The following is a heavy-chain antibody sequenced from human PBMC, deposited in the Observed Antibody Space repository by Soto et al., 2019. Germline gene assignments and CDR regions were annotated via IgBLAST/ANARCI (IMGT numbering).Heavy chain of an antibody. CDR1: GGSFSSFA. CDR3: ARDYST. Sequence: QVQLVQSGAEMKKPGSSVKVSCNASGGSFSSFAINWVRQAPGQGLAWLGRIIPVSGTVNYAQKFQGRLTITADQSTTAAYMELTRLTSADTAMYYCARDYSTWGQGTMVTVSS. J-gene: IGHJ3*01. D-gene: IGHD1-26*01. CDR2: IIPVSGTV. V-gene: IGHV1-69*18.